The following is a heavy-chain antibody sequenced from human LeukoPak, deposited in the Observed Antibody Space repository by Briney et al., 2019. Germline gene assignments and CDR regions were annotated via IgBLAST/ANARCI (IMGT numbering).Heavy chain of an antibody. CDR1: GFTFSSYN. CDR3: ARDPYSGRYGDYYYYYMDV. J-gene: IGHJ6*03. V-gene: IGHV3-21*01. D-gene: IGHD1-26*01. Sequence: PGGSLRLSCAASGFTFSSYNMNWVRQAPGKGLEWVSSITSSGSYIYYADSVKVRFTISRYNAKNSLYLHINSLRAEDTAVYYCARDPYSGRYGDYYYYYMDVWGKGTTVTISS. CDR2: ITSSGSYI.